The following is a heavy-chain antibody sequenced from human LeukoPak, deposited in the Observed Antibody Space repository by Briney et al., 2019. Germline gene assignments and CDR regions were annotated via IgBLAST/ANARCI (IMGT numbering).Heavy chain of an antibody. Sequence: GESLKISCKGSGYSFTSYWIGWVRQMPGKGLEWMGLAYPGDSGAKYSPSFQGQVTFSVDKSISTAYLQFASLKASDTAMYYCARYYYDSNTRAFDIWGQGTMVTVSS. D-gene: IGHD3-22*01. J-gene: IGHJ3*02. V-gene: IGHV5-51*01. CDR2: AYPGDSGA. CDR1: GYSFTSYW. CDR3: ARYYYDSNTRAFDI.